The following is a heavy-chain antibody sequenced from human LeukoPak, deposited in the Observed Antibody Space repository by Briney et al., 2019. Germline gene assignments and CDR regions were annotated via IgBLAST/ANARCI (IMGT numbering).Heavy chain of an antibody. CDR2: IHYSGTT. J-gene: IGHJ4*02. CDR3: ARMGGYSGYATH. V-gene: IGHV4-59*08. CDR1: GGSISTYY. D-gene: IGHD5-12*01. Sequence: PSETLSLTCTVSGGSISTYYWSWIRQPPGKGLEWIGYIHYSGTTNYNPSLKNRVTISLDTSKNQFSLNLSSVTAADTAVYYCARMGGYSGYATHWGQGTLVAVSS.